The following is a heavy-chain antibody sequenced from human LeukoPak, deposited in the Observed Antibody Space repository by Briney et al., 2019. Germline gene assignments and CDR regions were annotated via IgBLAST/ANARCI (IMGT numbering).Heavy chain of an antibody. Sequence: AASVKVSCKAFGGTFSSYAISWVRQAPGQGLEWMGGIIPIFGTANYAQKFQGRVTITADESTSTAYMELSSLRSEDTAVYYCARDAGYYDSSGYYYYYGMDVWGQGTTVTVSS. CDR2: IIPIFGTA. D-gene: IGHD3-22*01. J-gene: IGHJ6*02. CDR3: ARDAGYYDSSGYYYYYGMDV. V-gene: IGHV1-69*01. CDR1: GGTFSSYA.